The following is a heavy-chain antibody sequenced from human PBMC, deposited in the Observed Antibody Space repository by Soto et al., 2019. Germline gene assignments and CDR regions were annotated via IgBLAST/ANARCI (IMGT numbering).Heavy chain of an antibody. J-gene: IGHJ4*02. CDR3: ARDSGPMELWFGELSNPFDY. D-gene: IGHD3-10*01. CDR1: GYTFTSYA. Sequence: ASVKVSCKASGYTFTSYAMHWVRQAPGQRLEWMGWINAGNGNTKYSQKFQGRVTITRDTSASTAYMELSSLRSEDTAVYYCARDSGPMELWFGELSNPFDYWGQGTLVTVSS. CDR2: INAGNGNT. V-gene: IGHV1-3*01.